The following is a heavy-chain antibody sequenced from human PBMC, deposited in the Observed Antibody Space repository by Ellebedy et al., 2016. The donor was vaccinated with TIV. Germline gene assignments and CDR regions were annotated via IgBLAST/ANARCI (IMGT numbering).Heavy chain of an antibody. V-gene: IGHV1-8*02. D-gene: IGHD4-17*01. J-gene: IGHJ4*02. CDR3: ARGALTTPLPDY. Sequence: AASVKVSCKASGGTFSSYAINWVRQATGQGLEWMGWMNPNSGNTGYAQKFQGRVTMTRNTSISTAYMELSSLRSEDTAVYYCARGALTTPLPDYWGQGTLVTVSS. CDR2: MNPNSGNT. CDR1: GGTFSSYA.